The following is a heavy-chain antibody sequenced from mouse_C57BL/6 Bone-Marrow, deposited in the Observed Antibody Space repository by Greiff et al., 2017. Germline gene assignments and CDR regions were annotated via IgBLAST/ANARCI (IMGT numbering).Heavy chain of an antibody. CDR3: ARGVLRTSYFDY. J-gene: IGHJ2*01. D-gene: IGHD1-1*01. CDR1: GYAFSSSW. Sequence: QVQLKESGPELVKPGASVKISCKASGYAFSSSWMNWVKQRPGKGLEWIGRIYPGDGDTNYNGKFKGKATLTADKSSSTAYMQLSSLTSEDSAVYFCARGVLRTSYFDYWGQGTTLTVSS. V-gene: IGHV1-82*01. CDR2: IYPGDGDT.